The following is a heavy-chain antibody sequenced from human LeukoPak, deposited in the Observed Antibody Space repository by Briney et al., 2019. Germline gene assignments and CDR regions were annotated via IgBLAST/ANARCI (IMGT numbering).Heavy chain of an antibody. CDR2: IIPIFGTA. V-gene: IGHV1-69*13. CDR3: ARDSRDGYNHLFDY. Sequence: GASVKVSCKASGGTFSNYAISWVRQAPGQGLEWMGGIIPIFGTANYAQKFQGRVTITADESTSTAYMELSSLRSEDTAVYYCARDSRDGYNHLFDYWGQGTLVTVSS. J-gene: IGHJ4*02. D-gene: IGHD5-24*01. CDR1: GGTFSNYA.